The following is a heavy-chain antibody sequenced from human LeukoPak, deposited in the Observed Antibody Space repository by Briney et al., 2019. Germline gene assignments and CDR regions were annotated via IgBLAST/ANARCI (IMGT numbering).Heavy chain of an antibody. CDR1: GGSISSSTYY. J-gene: IGHJ4*02. D-gene: IGHD5-18*01. CDR2: IYYSGST. Sequence: SETLSLTCTVSGGSISSSTYYWAWIRQPPGKGLEWIGCIYYSGSTYYNPSLKSRVSISVDTSKNQFSLKFSSVTASDTAVYFCARVRGYSYGPRDYWGQGTLVTVSS. V-gene: IGHV4-39*01. CDR3: ARVRGYSYGPRDY.